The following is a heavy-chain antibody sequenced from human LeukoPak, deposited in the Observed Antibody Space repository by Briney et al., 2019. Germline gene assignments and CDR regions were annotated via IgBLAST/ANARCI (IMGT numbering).Heavy chain of an antibody. CDR2: IYYSGST. CDR3: AREPYGSGSYYIDY. Sequence: SQTLSLTCTVSGGSISSGDYYWSWIRQPPGKGLEWIGYIYYSGSTYYNPSLKSRVTISVDTSRNQFSLKLSSVTAADTAVYYCAREPYGSGSYYIDYWGQGTLVTVSS. J-gene: IGHJ4*02. CDR1: GGSISSGDYY. V-gene: IGHV4-30-4*01. D-gene: IGHD3-10*01.